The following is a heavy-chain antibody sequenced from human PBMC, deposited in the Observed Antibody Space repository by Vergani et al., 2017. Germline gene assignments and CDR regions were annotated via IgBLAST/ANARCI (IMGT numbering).Heavy chain of an antibody. Sequence: EVQMVESGGGLVKPGGSQRLSCVASGFTFSHYSMNWVRQAPGKGLEWVSSSSGNNDDVYYADSVKGRFPISRDKAKNSLYLDMSSLRAEDTAVYYCVRDVRVSRTWGQGTLVAVSS. V-gene: IGHV3-21*01. CDR3: VRDVRVSRT. CDR1: GFTFSHYS. J-gene: IGHJ3*01. CDR2: SSGNNDDV.